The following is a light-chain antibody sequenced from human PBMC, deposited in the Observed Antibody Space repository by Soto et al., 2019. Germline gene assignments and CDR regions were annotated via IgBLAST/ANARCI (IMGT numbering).Light chain of an antibody. Sequence: EIVLTQSPVTLSLSPGERPTLSCRASQSVRTYLAWYQHKPGQTPRLLIYDTSTRATGVPTRFSGSRSGAEFTLTINSLQSEDFAVYYCQPYNNWPLTFGGGTKVDIK. J-gene: IGKJ4*01. V-gene: IGKV3-15*01. CDR3: QPYNNWPLT. CDR1: QSVRTY. CDR2: DTS.